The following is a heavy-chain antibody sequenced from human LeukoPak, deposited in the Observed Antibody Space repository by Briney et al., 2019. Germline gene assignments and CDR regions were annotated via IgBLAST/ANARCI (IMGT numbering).Heavy chain of an antibody. CDR3: ARGLYGSGPYYMDV. J-gene: IGHJ6*03. CDR2: INYSGST. CDR1: GGSISSSSYF. V-gene: IGHV4-39*02. D-gene: IGHD3-10*01. Sequence: PSDTLSLTCTVSGGSISSSSYFWGWIRQPPGKGLERIGTINYSGSTYYNPSLKSRVTTSVDTSKNQFSLKLSSVTAADTAVYYCARGLYGSGPYYMDVWGKGTTVSVSS.